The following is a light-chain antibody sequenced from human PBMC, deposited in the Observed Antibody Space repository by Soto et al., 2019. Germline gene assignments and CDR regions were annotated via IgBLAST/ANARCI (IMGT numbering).Light chain of an antibody. V-gene: IGLV2-8*01. CDR2: EVS. J-gene: IGLJ1*01. CDR1: SSDVGGYNY. CDR3: SSYAGSLYV. Sequence: QSALTQPPSASGSPGQSVTISCTGTSSDVGGYNYVSWYQQHPGKAPKLMIYEVSKRPSGVPDRFSGSKSGNTASLTVSGLQAEDEANYFCSSYAGSLYVFGTGTKLTFI.